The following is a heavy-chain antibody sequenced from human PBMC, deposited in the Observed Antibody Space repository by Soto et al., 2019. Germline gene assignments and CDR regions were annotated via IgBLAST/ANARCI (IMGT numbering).Heavy chain of an antibody. V-gene: IGHV1-69*13. CDR1: GGTFSSYA. D-gene: IGHD3-22*01. Sequence: GASVKVSCKASGGTFSSYAISWVRQAPGQGLEWMGGIIPIFGTANYAQKFQGRVTITPDESTSTAYMELSSLRSEDTAVYYCARADMIGVVPLRGGMDVWGQGTSVTVFS. CDR2: IIPIFGTA. J-gene: IGHJ6*02. CDR3: ARADMIGVVPLRGGMDV.